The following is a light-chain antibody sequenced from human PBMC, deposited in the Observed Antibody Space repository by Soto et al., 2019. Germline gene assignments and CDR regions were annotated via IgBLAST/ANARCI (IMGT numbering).Light chain of an antibody. J-gene: IGKJ1*01. CDR3: QQYERYST. CDR1: QNIYTW. CDR2: KAS. Sequence: DYLVTQSPSTLSASVRYRVTITGRASQNIYTWLAWYQQKPGIAPKLLIHKASTLESGVPSRFSGSGYGTEFTLTISGLQPEDSATYYCQQYERYSTFGQGTKVDI. V-gene: IGKV1-5*03.